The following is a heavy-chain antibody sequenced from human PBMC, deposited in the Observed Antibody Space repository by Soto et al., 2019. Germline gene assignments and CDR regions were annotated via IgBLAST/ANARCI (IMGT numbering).Heavy chain of an antibody. D-gene: IGHD1-20*01. CDR2: IWYDGSNK. J-gene: IGHJ4*02. CDR1: GFTFSSYG. V-gene: IGHV3-33*01. CDR3: ARDRGYNWNPIDY. Sequence: GGSLRLSCAASGFTFSSYGMHWVRQAPGKGLEWVAVIWYDGSNKYYADSVKGRFTISRDNSKNTLYLQMNSLRAEDTAVYYCARDRGYNWNPIDYWGQGTLVTVSS.